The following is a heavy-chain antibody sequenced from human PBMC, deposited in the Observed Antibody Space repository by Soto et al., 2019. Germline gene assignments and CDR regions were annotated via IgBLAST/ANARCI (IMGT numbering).Heavy chain of an antibody. CDR1: GHTFTSFY. V-gene: IGHV1-46*01. CDR3: AREAKEGPTNHKFYGLDV. Sequence: QVQLVQSGAEVKKPGASVKVSCKASGHTFTSFYMHWVRQAPGQGLEWMGIINPSSGSTTYAPKFQGRITMTRDTSASTVYMDLSSLGSEDTAVYYCAREAKEGPTNHKFYGLDVWGQVTTVTVSS. D-gene: IGHD1-26*01. CDR2: INPSSGST. J-gene: IGHJ6*02.